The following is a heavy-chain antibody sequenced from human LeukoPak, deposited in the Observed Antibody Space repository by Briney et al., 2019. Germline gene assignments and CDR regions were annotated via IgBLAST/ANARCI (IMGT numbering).Heavy chain of an antibody. D-gene: IGHD3-22*01. J-gene: IGHJ5*02. CDR1: GFTFSSYW. Sequence: GGSLRLSCAASGFTFSSYWMSWVRQAPGKGLEWVANIKQDGSEKYYVDSVKGRFTISRDNAKNSLYLQVNSLRAEDTAVYYCARAPITYYYDSSGYFTYNWFDPWGQGTLVTVSS. V-gene: IGHV3-7*01. CDR3: ARAPITYYYDSSGYFTYNWFDP. CDR2: IKQDGSEK.